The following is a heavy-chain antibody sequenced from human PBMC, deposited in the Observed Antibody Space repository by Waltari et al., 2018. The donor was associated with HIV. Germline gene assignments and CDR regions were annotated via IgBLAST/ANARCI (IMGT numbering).Heavy chain of an antibody. CDR2: IYYSGST. CDR3: ARIGDGISPHHD. D-gene: IGHD3-10*01. CDR1: GGSISSSSYY. J-gene: IGHJ4*02. Sequence: QLQLQESGPGLVKPSETLSLTCTVSGGSISSSSYYWGWIRQPPGKGLEWIGSIYYSGSTYYNPSLKSRVTISVDTSKNQFSLKLSSVTAADTAVYYCARIGDGISPHHDWGQGTLVTVSS. V-gene: IGHV4-39*01.